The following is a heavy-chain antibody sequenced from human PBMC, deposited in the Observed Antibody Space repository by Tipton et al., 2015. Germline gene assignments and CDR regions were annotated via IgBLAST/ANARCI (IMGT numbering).Heavy chain of an antibody. CDR1: GDSVSSNTAA. CDR3: ARGAQHSTWS. CDR2: TYYRSNWNN. D-gene: IGHD6-13*01. Sequence: ELVKPSQTLSLTCAISGDSVSSNTAAWHWIRQSPSRGLEWLGRTYYRSNWNNDYAVSVKSRITITPDTSKNQFTLHLNSVTPDDTAMYYCARGAQHSTWSWGQGTLVTVSS. V-gene: IGHV6-1*01. J-gene: IGHJ5*02.